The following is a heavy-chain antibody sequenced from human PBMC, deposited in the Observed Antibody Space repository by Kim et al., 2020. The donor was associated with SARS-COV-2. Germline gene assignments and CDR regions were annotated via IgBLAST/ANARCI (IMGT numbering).Heavy chain of an antibody. D-gene: IGHD3-22*01. CDR3: AKAPLPAYYYDSSGYYHTDY. CDR1: GFTFSSYA. CDR2: IWYDGSNK. J-gene: IGHJ4*02. V-gene: IGHV3-33*06. Sequence: GGSLRLSCAASGFTFSSYAMHWVRQAPGKGLEWVAVIWYDGSNKYYADSVKGRFTISRDNSKNTLYLQMNSLRAEDTAVYYCAKAPLPAYYYDSSGYYHTDYWGQGTLVTVSS.